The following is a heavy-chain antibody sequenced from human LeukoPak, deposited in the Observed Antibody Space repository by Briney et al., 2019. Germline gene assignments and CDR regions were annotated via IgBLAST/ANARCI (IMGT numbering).Heavy chain of an antibody. CDR2: ISYDGSNK. Sequence: PGGSLRLSCAASGFTFSSYAKHWVRQAPGKGLEWVAVISYDGSNKYYADSVKGRFTISRDNSKNTLYLQMNSLRAEDTAVYYCAREYYYDSIRYFDYWGQGTLVTVSS. J-gene: IGHJ4*02. D-gene: IGHD3-22*01. CDR1: GFTFSSYA. CDR3: AREYYYDSIRYFDY. V-gene: IGHV3-30*04.